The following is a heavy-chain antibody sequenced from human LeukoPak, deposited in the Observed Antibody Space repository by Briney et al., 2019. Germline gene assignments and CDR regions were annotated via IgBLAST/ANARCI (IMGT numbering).Heavy chain of an antibody. Sequence: SVKVSCKASGFTFISSAMQWVRQAHGQRLEWIGWIVVGSGNTNYAQKFQERVTITRDMSTSTAYMELSSLRSEDTAVYYCAAGSSSLAGFDYWGQGTLVTVSS. J-gene: IGHJ4*02. CDR2: IVVGSGNT. CDR1: GFTFISSA. CDR3: AAGSSSLAGFDY. D-gene: IGHD6-13*01. V-gene: IGHV1-58*02.